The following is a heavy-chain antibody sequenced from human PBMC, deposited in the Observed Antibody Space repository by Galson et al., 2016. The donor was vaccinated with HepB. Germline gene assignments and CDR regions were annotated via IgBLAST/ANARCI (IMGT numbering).Heavy chain of an antibody. CDR1: EFTINDYV. CDR3: VPSSFDY. V-gene: IGHV3-43*01. CDR2: ISLDGTGT. Sequence: SLRLSCAASEFTINDYVMHWVRQVPGRGLEWVSLISLDGTGTYYADSVKGRFTISRDISKNSLYLQMNTLRPEDTALYYCVPSSFDYWGRGTLVTVSS. D-gene: IGHD3-10*01. J-gene: IGHJ4*02.